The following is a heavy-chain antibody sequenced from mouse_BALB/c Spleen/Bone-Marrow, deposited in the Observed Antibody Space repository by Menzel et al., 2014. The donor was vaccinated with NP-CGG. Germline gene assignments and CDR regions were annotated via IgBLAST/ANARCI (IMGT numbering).Heavy chain of an antibody. CDR1: GYTFTSYY. CDR3: ARNYGFDY. Sequence: VKLMESGPELVKPGASVRISCKASGYTFTSYYIHWVKQRPGQGFEWIGWIYPGNVNTKYNEKFKGKATLTADKSSSTAYMQLSSLTSEDSAVYFCARNYGFDYWGQGTTLTVSS. V-gene: IGHV1S56*01. CDR2: IYPGNVNT. D-gene: IGHD1-1*01. J-gene: IGHJ2*01.